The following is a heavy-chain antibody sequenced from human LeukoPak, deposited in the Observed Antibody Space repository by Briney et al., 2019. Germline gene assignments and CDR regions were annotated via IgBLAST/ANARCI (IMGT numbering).Heavy chain of an antibody. V-gene: IGHV1-69*04. J-gene: IGHJ4*02. CDR2: IIPILGIV. CDR1: GGTFSSYA. D-gene: IGHD3-10*01. Sequence: ASVKVSCKASGGTFSSYAISWVRQAPGQGLEWMGRIIPILGIVNYAQKFQGRVTITADKSTSTAYMELSSLRSEDTAVYYCARDPYYGSGSYAFDYWGQGTLVTVSS. CDR3: ARDPYYGSGSYAFDY.